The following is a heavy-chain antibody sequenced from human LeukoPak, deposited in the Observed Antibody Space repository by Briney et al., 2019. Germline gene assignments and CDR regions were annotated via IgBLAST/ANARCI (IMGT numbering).Heavy chain of an antibody. CDR3: AKGYSGYDSDFDY. CDR1: GVTFSGYA. V-gene: IGHV3-23*01. D-gene: IGHD5-12*01. CDR2: IGGSGIGT. Sequence: GGSLRLSCAASGVTFSGYAMSRVCQAPGKGLEWVSAIGGSGIGTYYADSVKGRFTISRDNSKTTLYLQMNSLRAEDTAVYYCAKGYSGYDSDFDYWGQGTLVTVSS. J-gene: IGHJ4*02.